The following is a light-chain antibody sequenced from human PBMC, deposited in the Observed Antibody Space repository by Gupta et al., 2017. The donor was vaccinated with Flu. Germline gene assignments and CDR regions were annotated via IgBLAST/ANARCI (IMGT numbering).Light chain of an antibody. J-gene: IGLJ2*01. Sequence: QSALTQPASVSGSPGQSITISCTGTSSDVGGYYYVSWYQQPPGKAPKLMIYDVSTRPAGVSVCFSGSKSGTAASLTIAGLQAEDDDDYYCTSFTGSGAVFGGGTRLTVL. V-gene: IGLV2-14*03. CDR3: TSFTGSGAV. CDR1: SSDVGGYYY. CDR2: DVS.